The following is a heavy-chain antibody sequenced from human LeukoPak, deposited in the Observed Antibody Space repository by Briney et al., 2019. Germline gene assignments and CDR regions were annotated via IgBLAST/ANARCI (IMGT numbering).Heavy chain of an antibody. D-gene: IGHD3-10*01. CDR2: IKQDGSEK. Sequence: GGSLSLSCAASGFTVTTNYIVWVRQAPGEGRELGANIKQDGSEKYYVDSVECRFTISRDNVKNSLYLQMNSLRTEATAVYSCALKPSGPYYFGYWGQGTLVTVSS. V-gene: IGHV3-7*01. CDR3: ALKPSGPYYFGY. J-gene: IGHJ4*02. CDR1: GFTVTTNY.